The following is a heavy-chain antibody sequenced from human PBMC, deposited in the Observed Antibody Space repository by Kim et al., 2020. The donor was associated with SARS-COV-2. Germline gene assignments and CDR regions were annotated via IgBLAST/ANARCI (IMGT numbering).Heavy chain of an antibody. Sequence: GGSLRLSCAGSGFTFINAWMSWVRQAPGKGPEWVGRIKSKGDGGTTDYVAPVKDRFTISRDDSENTVYLQMNSLKTEDTAVYYCTTYTSGWMWGQGTLVTVSS. V-gene: IGHV3-15*01. CDR3: TTYTSGWM. CDR1: GFTFINAW. D-gene: IGHD6-19*01. J-gene: IGHJ4*02. CDR2: IKSKGDGGTT.